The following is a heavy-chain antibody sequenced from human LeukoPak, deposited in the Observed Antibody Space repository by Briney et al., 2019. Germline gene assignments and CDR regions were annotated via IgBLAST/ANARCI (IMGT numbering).Heavy chain of an antibody. CDR3: ARDRYYGSGSFDGFDI. CDR2: ISGSSSYI. J-gene: IGHJ3*02. D-gene: IGHD3-10*01. CDR1: GFTFSSYA. Sequence: PGGSLRLSCAASGFTFSSYAMSWVRQAPGKGLEWVSSISGSSSYIYYADSVKGRFTISRDNAKNSLYLQMNNLRAEDTAVYYCARDRYYGSGSFDGFDIWGQGTMVTVSS. V-gene: IGHV3-21*01.